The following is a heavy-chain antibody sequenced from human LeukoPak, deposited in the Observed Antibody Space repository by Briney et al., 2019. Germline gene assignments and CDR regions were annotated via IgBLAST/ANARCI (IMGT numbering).Heavy chain of an antibody. Sequence: GGSLRLSCVASGFTFSTYAMSWVRQAPGKGLEWVSCITGSDYNTYYADSVKGRFTISRDNSRNTLYLQMDSLRAEDTAVYYCAREQRYSGSAEDWGQGTLVTVSS. CDR2: ITGSDYNT. V-gene: IGHV3-23*01. CDR1: GFTFSTYA. J-gene: IGHJ4*02. CDR3: AREQRYSGSAED. D-gene: IGHD5-12*01.